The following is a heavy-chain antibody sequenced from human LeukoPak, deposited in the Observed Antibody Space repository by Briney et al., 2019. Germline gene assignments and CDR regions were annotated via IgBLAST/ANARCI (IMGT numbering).Heavy chain of an antibody. V-gene: IGHV4-59*10. CDR1: GGSFSGYY. CDR3: AGDKDTSSWSFY. D-gene: IGHD6-13*01. Sequence: PSETLSLTCAVYGGSFSGYYWSWIRQPAGKGLEWIGRIYTSGSTNYNPSLKSRVTMSVDTSKNQFSLKLTSVTAADTAVYYCAGDKDTSSWSFYWGQGTQVTVSS. J-gene: IGHJ4*02. CDR2: IYTSGST.